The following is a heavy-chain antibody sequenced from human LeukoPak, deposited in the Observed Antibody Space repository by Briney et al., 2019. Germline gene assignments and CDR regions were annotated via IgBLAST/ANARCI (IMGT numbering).Heavy chain of an antibody. CDR3: ARYSTVKSHGSYYYGMDV. J-gene: IGHJ6*02. D-gene: IGHD4-11*01. V-gene: IGHV1-2*02. Sequence: ASVTVSRTASGYTFTGCYMHWVRQAPGQGLEWVGCIHRNSSGTNYAQKFQGRVTMTRDTSISTAYMELSRLRSDDTAVYYCARYSTVKSHGSYYYGMDVWGQGTTVTVSS. CDR1: GYTFTGCY. CDR2: IHRNSSGT.